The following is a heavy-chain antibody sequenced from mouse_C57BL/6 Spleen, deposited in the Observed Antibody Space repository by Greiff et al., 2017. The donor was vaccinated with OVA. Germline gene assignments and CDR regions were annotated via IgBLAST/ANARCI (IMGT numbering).Heavy chain of an antibody. CDR3: AREITTVVARYYFDY. V-gene: IGHV1-69*01. CDR1: GYTFTSYW. Sequence: VQLQQPGAELVMPGASVKLSCKASGYTFTSYWMHWVKQRPGQGLEWIGEIDPSDSYTNYNQKFKGKSTLTVDKSSSTAYMPLSSLTSEDSAVYYCAREITTVVARYYFDYWGQGTTLTVSS. J-gene: IGHJ2*01. D-gene: IGHD1-1*01. CDR2: IDPSDSYT.